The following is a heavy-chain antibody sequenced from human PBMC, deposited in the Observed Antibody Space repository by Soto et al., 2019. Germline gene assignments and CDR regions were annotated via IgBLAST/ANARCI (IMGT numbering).Heavy chain of an antibody. CDR2: IKQDGSEK. V-gene: IGHV3-7*04. J-gene: IGHJ4*02. CDR3: ARGPPPRDGYNPRLYSFDY. CDR1: GFTFSSYW. Sequence: GGSLRLSCAASGFTFSSYWMSWVRQAPGKGLEWVANIKQDGSEKYYVGSVKGRFTISRDNAKNSLYLQMNSLRAEDTAVYYCARGPPPRDGYNPRLYSFDYWGQGTLVTVSS. D-gene: IGHD5-12*01.